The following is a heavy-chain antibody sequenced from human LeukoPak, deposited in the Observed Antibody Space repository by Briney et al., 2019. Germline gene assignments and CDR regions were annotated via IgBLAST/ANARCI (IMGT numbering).Heavy chain of an antibody. J-gene: IGHJ5*02. D-gene: IGHD2-15*01. Sequence: ASVKVSCKASGCTFTGYYMHWVRQAPGQGLEWMGWINPNSGGTNYAQKFQGRVTTTRDTSISTAYMELSRLRSDDTAVYYCARGKLLRSVLGNNWFDPWGQGTLVTVSS. CDR3: ARGKLLRSVLGNNWFDP. CDR1: GCTFTGYY. V-gene: IGHV1-2*02. CDR2: INPNSGGT.